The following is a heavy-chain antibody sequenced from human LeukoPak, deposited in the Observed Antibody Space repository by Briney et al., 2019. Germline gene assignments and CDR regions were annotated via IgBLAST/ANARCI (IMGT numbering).Heavy chain of an antibody. CDR1: GFTFSSYW. V-gene: IGHV3-74*01. Sequence: GGSLRLSCAASGFTFSSYWMHWVRQAPGKGLVWVSRINSDGSSTSYADSVKGRFTISRDNAKNTLYLQMNSLRAEDTAVYYCAKFPRGSSGANDYWGQGTLVTVSS. CDR3: AKFPRGSSGANDY. D-gene: IGHD6-19*01. J-gene: IGHJ4*02. CDR2: INSDGSST.